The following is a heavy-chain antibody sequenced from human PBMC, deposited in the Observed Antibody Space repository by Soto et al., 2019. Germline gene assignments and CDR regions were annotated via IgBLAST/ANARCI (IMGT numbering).Heavy chain of an antibody. CDR3: MGHCGNSV. V-gene: IGHV3-53*01. CDR2: GYGTGET. J-gene: IGHJ4*02. Sequence: EVQMVESGGGLTQPGGSLRLSCAVSGFTVSENHVTWVRQATGKGLEWVSTGYGTGETTHADSVKGRFTMSGDNSEITLYLQMNSLRVEDAAVYYCMGHCGNSVWGQGTLVIVSS. D-gene: IGHD1-26*01. CDR1: GFTVSENH.